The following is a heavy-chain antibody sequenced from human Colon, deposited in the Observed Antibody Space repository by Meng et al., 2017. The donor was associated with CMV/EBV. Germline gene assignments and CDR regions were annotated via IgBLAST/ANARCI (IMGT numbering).Heavy chain of an antibody. V-gene: IGHV3-74*01. CDR3: AREGYASYDY. CDR1: VFSFSNKW. CDR2: INSDETSV. J-gene: IGHJ4*02. D-gene: IGHD3-10*01. Sequence: LSFAASVFSFSNKWMHWVRQGPGKGPLWVSRINSDETSVDYVDSVKGRFTVSRDNAKNTLYLQMNSLTAEDTAVYYCAREGYASYDYWGQGTLVTVSS.